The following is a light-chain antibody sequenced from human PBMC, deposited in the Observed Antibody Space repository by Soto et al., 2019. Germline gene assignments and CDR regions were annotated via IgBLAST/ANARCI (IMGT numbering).Light chain of an antibody. J-gene: IGKJ1*01. CDR2: DAS. V-gene: IGKV1-5*01. CDR3: QQYDVHPKT. Sequence: DIQMTQSPSTLSVSVGDRVSVTCRASQTISSWLAWYQQTPGKAPKVLISDASRLETGVPSRFSGSGYGTDFTLTITSLQTDDFGTYHCQQYDVHPKTFGQGTKVDIK. CDR1: QTISSW.